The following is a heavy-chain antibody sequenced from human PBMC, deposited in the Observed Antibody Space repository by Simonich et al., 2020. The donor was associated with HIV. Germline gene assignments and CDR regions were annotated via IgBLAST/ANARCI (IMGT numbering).Heavy chain of an antibody. CDR3: ARDQDDILTGYGGPLDY. CDR2: IYSGGRT. D-gene: IGHD3-9*01. Sequence: EVQLVESGGGLIQPGGSLRLSCAASGFTVSSNYMSWVRQAPGEGHEWRYVIYSGGRTYYADSVKGRFTISRDNSKNTLYLQINSLRAEDTAVYYCARDQDDILTGYGGPLDYWGPGTLVTVSS. V-gene: IGHV3-53*01. CDR1: GFTVSSNY. J-gene: IGHJ4*02.